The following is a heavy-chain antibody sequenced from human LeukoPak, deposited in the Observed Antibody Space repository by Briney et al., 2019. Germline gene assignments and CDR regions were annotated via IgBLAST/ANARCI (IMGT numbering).Heavy chain of an antibody. Sequence: PSETLSLTCTVSDGSITNYDWSWVRQPPGKGLEFIGHVHYSGTADYNPSLKSRVTISIDTSKKHFFLKLKSVTAADTAVYYCARHGPPYSSSPWGYFDYWGQGTLVTVSS. V-gene: IGHV4-59*08. D-gene: IGHD6-13*01. CDR2: VHYSGTA. CDR1: DGSITNYD. J-gene: IGHJ4*02. CDR3: ARHGPPYSSSPWGYFDY.